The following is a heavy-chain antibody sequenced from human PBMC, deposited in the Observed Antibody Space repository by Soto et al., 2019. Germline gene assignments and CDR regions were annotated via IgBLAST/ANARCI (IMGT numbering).Heavy chain of an antibody. Sequence: GESLKISCKGSGYSFTSYWISWVRQMPGKGLEWMGRIDPSDSYTNYSPSFQGHVTISADKSISTAYLQWSSLKASDTAMYYCARHVGVYYYGSGRKMTNFDYWGQGTLVTVSS. CDR3: ARHVGVYYYGSGRKMTNFDY. J-gene: IGHJ4*02. V-gene: IGHV5-10-1*01. CDR1: GYSFTSYW. CDR2: IDPSDSYT. D-gene: IGHD3-10*01.